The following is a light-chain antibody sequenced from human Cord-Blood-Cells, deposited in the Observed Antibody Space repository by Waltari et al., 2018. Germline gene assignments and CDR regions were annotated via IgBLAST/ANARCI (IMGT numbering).Light chain of an antibody. CDR1: SSDVGSYNL. CDR3: CSYAGRSTWV. Sequence: QSALTQPASVSGSPGQSITISCTGTSSDVGSYNLVSWYQQHPGKAPNLMIYAGSKRPSGVSNRFSGSKSGNTASLTISGLQAEDEADYYCCSYAGRSTWVFGGGTKLTVL. CDR2: AGS. J-gene: IGLJ3*02. V-gene: IGLV2-23*01.